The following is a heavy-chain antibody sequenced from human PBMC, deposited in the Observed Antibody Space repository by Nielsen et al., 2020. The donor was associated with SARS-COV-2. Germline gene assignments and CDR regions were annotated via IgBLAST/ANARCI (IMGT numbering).Heavy chain of an antibody. D-gene: IGHD4/OR15-4a*01. CDR3: ARVGSYGDPEYLDY. Sequence: GASLKISCAASGFVLSDHFMSWIRQAPGKGREWGAVIWNDGSNVYDAESVKGRFTISRDNSKNTLDLQMNSLRAEDTAVYYCARVGSYGDPEYLDYWGPGTLVTVSS. CDR1: GFVLSDHF. J-gene: IGHJ4*02. V-gene: IGHV3-33*08. CDR2: IWNDGSNV.